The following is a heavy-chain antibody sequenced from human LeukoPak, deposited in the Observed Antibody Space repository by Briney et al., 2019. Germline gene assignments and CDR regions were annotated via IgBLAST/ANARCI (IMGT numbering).Heavy chain of an antibody. CDR2: LSNSGDST. CDR1: GFTFSSYA. Sequence: GGSLRLSCAASGFTFSSYAMTWVRQAPGKGLEWVSALSNSGDSTYYADSVKGRFTISRDNSKNTLYLQMNSLRAEDTAVYYCAKFYDILTGYFDHWGQGTLVTVSS. D-gene: IGHD3-9*01. CDR3: AKFYDILTGYFDH. J-gene: IGHJ4*02. V-gene: IGHV3-23*01.